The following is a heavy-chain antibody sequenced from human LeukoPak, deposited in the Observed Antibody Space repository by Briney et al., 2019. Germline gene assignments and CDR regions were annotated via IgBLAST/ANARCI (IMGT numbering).Heavy chain of an antibody. CDR3: ARDQGLTAPPPYGLDV. D-gene: IGHD5-18*01. Sequence: GASVNVSCKTSGGTFSSSAITWVRQAPGQGLEWLGRIIPVLNITRYTQKFQGRVTITADTSTSTVYMELSSLRSEETAVYYCARDQGLTAPPPYGLDVWGQGTTVIVSS. J-gene: IGHJ6*02. V-gene: IGHV1-69*10. CDR1: GGTFSSSA. CDR2: IIPVLNIT.